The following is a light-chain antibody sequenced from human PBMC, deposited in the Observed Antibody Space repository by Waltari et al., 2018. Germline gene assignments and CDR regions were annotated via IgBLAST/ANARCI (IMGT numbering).Light chain of an antibody. J-gene: IGLJ2*01. CDR2: DVS. Sequence: QAALTQPPSMSGSPGQLVSLSCAETSTDSGGYNGVSWYQQNPGKVPKLIIYDVSQRPSGVSDRFSGSKSGNTASLTISGLQAEDEADYYCSSNEGSKTYIFGGGTRLTVL. CDR1: STDSGGYNG. V-gene: IGLV2-11*01. CDR3: SSNEGSKTYI.